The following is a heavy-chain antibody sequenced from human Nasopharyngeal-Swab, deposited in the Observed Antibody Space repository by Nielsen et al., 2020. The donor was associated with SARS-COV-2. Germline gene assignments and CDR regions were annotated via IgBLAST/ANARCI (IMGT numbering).Heavy chain of an antibody. V-gene: IGHV3-9*01. CDR3: AKDRGSGAARPKLGGMDV. CDR2: ISWNSGSI. Sequence: SLKISCAASGFTFDDYAMHWVRQAPGKGLEWVSGISWNSGSIGYADSVKGRFTISRDNAKNSLYLQMNSLRAEDTALYYCAKDRGSGAARPKLGGMDVWGQGTTVTVSS. J-gene: IGHJ6*02. D-gene: IGHD6-6*01. CDR1: GFTFDDYA.